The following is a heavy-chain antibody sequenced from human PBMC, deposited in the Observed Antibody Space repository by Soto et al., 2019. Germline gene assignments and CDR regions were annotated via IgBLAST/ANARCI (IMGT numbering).Heavy chain of an antibody. CDR2: IYYSGET. CDR3: ARHGSF. CDR1: GVSISGTSDY. J-gene: IGHJ6*01. Sequence: SGTLSLNFTVSGVSISGTSDYLGWIRQTPAKGLEWIGTIYYSGETFYNPSLKSRVTISIDTSKNHFSLNLTSVTAADTAIYYCARHGSFWGQGAMVTVSS. V-gene: IGHV4-39*01.